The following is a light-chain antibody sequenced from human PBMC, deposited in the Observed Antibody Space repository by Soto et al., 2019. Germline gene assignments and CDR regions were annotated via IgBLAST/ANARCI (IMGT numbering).Light chain of an antibody. V-gene: IGKV1-5*01. CDR1: QSISSW. CDR2: DAS. J-gene: IGKJ1*01. Sequence: DIQMTQSPSTLSASVGDRVTITCRASQSISSWLAWYQQKPGKAPKLLIYDASSLESGVPSRFSGSGSGTEFTLTISSLQPDDFAVYYCQQYNNWRTFGQGTKVEIK. CDR3: QQYNNWRT.